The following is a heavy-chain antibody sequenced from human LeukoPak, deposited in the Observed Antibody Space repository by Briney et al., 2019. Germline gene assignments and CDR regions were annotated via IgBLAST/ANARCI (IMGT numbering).Heavy chain of an antibody. CDR3: ARDRGGYCSSTSCPHEC. V-gene: IGHV1-18*01. CDR1: GYTFTSYG. Sequence: ASVKVSCKASGYTFTSYGISWVRQAPGQGLEWMRWISAYNGNTNYAQKLQGRVTMTTDTSTSTAYMELRSLRSDDTAVYYCARDRGGYCSSTSCPHECWGQGTLVTVSS. J-gene: IGHJ4*02. CDR2: ISAYNGNT. D-gene: IGHD2-2*01.